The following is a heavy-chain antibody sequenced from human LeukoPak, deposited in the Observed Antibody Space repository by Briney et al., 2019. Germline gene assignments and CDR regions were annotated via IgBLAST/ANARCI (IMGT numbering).Heavy chain of an antibody. Sequence: PSETLSLTCAVYGGSFSGYYWSWIRQPPGKWLEWIGEIKHSGSTNYNPSLKSRVTISVDTSKNQFSLKLSSVTAADTAVYYCARVDCGGDCYTPYYYYYGMDVWGQGTTVTVSS. D-gene: IGHD2-21*02. CDR3: ARVDCGGDCYTPYYYYYGMDV. CDR1: GGSFSGYY. V-gene: IGHV4-34*01. J-gene: IGHJ6*02. CDR2: IKHSGST.